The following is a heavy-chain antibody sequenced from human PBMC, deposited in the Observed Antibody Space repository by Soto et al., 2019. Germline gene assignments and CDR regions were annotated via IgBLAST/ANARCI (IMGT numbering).Heavy chain of an antibody. V-gene: IGHV3-30-3*01. CDR2: ISYDGSNK. D-gene: IGHD6-19*01. J-gene: IGHJ4*02. CDR3: VSHRASGWSFEFDY. CDR1: GFTFSSYA. Sequence: QVQLVESGGGVVQPGRSLRLSCAASGFTFSSYAMHWVRQAPGKGLEWVAVISYDGSNKYYADSVKGRFTISRDNSKNTLYLQMNSLRAEDTAVYYCVSHRASGWSFEFDYWGQGTLVTVSS.